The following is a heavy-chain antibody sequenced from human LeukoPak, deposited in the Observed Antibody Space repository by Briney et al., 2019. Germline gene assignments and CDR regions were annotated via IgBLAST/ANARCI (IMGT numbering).Heavy chain of an antibody. Sequence: GGSLRLSCAASGFTFSSYEMNWVRQAPGKGLGWVSYISTSGSTKYYADSVKGRFTISRDNAQNSLYMQMNSPRAEDTAVYYCARDRDPGYNDSSGYRRVNAFDIWGQGTMATVSS. D-gene: IGHD3-22*01. V-gene: IGHV3-48*03. CDR2: ISTSGSTK. CDR3: ARDRDPGYNDSSGYRRVNAFDI. J-gene: IGHJ3*02. CDR1: GFTFSSYE.